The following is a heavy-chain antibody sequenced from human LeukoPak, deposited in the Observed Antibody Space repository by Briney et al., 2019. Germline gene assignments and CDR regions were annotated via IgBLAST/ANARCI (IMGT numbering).Heavy chain of an antibody. D-gene: IGHD3-10*01. V-gene: IGHV4-34*01. CDR3: ARDRKGSGSYPYYYYYGMDV. J-gene: IGHJ6*04. CDR1: GGSFSGYY. Sequence: SETLSLTCAVYGGSFSGYYWSWIRQPLGKGLEWIGEINHSGSTNYNPSLKSRVTISVDTSKNQFSLKLSSVTAADTAVYYCARDRKGSGSYPYYYYYGMDVWGKGTTVTVSS. CDR2: INHSGST.